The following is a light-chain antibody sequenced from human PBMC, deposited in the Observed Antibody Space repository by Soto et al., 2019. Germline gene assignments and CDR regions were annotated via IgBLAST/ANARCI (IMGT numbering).Light chain of an antibody. CDR3: QQYNAYRT. CDR1: QTFSRY. J-gene: IGKJ1*01. CDR2: DAS. Sequence: DIQMTQSPSPLSASVGDRVTITCRASQTFSRYLAWYQQKPGQAPRLLIYDASNLESGVPSRFSGSGSGTEFTLTISSLQPDDFATYYCQQYNAYRTFGQGTKVE. V-gene: IGKV1-5*01.